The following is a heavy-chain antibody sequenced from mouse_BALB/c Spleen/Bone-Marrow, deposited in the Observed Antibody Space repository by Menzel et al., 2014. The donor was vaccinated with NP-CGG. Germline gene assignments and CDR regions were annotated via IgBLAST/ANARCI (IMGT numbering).Heavy chain of an antibody. CDR2: INPYNGDT. J-gene: IGHJ3*01. D-gene: IGHD2-2*01. CDR1: GYSFTGYF. V-gene: IGHV1-37*01. Sequence: EVKLQESGPELVKPGASVKISCKASGYSFTGYFMNWVRQSHGKSLEWIGRINPYNGDTFYNQKFKGKATLTVDKSSSTAHMELLSLTSEDSAAYYCGRSYGYDDWFAYWGQGTLVTVSA. CDR3: GRSYGYDDWFAY.